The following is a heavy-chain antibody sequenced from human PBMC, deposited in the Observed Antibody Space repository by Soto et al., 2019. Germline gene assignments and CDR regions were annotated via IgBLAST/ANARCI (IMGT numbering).Heavy chain of an antibody. V-gene: IGHV3-66*01. D-gene: IGHD2-8*01. CDR2: IYSGGST. CDR3: ARDPTNDGVFAFDI. J-gene: IGHJ3*02. CDR1: GFTVSTKY. Sequence: PGGSLRLSCAASGFTVSTKYMSWVRQAPGKGLEWVSVIYSGGSTYYADSVKGRFTISRDNSKNTLYLQMNSLRAEDTAVYYCARDPTNDGVFAFDIWGQGTMVTVSS.